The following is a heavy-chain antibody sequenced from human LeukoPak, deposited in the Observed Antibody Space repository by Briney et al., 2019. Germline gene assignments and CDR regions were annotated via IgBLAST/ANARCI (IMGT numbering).Heavy chain of an antibody. V-gene: IGHV3-23*01. D-gene: IGHD6-19*01. CDR2: ISGSGGST. CDR3: AKDPGAVANYYFDY. J-gene: IGHJ4*02. CDR1: GFTFSSYA. Sequence: GGSLRLSCAASGFTFSSYAMSWVRQAPGKGLEWVSAISGSGGSTYYADSVKGRFTISRDNSRNTVYLQMNSLRAEDTAVYYCAKDPGAVANYYFDYWGQGTLVTVSS.